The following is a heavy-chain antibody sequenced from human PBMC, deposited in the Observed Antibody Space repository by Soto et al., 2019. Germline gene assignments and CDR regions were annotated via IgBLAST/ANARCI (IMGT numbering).Heavy chain of an antibody. D-gene: IGHD2-21*01. CDR2: IYHSGST. J-gene: IGHJ5*02. V-gene: IGHV4-31*03. CDR1: GDSITRGGYY. Sequence: QVQLQESGPGLVTPSQTLSLSCTVSGDSITRGGYYWNWIRQHPGKGLEWIGYIYHSGSTNYNPSRKSRVTMSVDTSKNQLSLELASVTAADAAVYYCVSDGAGAYGLGWCGPWGQGILVTVSS. CDR3: VSDGAGAYGLGWCGP.